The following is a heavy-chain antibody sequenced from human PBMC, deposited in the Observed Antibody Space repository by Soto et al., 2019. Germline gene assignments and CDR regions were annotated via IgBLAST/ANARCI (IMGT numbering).Heavy chain of an antibody. CDR3: ARDLRCAAAHPDLFAL. V-gene: IGHV4-4*07. D-gene: IGHD3-3*01. Sequence: SEALSLTCTGSGGSMSRYYWSWFRQPAGKGLEWIGSIYTSGSPNNKPCLKSRVTMSVDTSKNQFSLKLSSVTAPDTAVYYCARDLRCAAAHPDLFALSGQRTPDTGSA. CDR2: IYTSGSP. CDR1: GGSMSRYY. J-gene: IGHJ5*02.